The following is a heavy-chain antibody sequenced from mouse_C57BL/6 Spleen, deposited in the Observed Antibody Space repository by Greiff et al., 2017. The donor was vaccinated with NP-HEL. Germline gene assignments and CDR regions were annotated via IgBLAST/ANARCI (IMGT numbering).Heavy chain of an antibody. V-gene: IGHV5-17*01. CDR3: ARPSDYDYGYFDY. CDR1: GFTFSDYG. J-gene: IGHJ2*01. Sequence: EVQRVESGGGLVKPGGSLKLSCAASGFTFSDYGMHWVRQAPEKGLEWVAYISSGSSTIYYADTVKGRFTISRENAKNNVFLQMNSLRSEDTAMYYCARPSDYDYGYFDYWGQGTTLTVSS. CDR2: ISSGSSTI. D-gene: IGHD2-4*01.